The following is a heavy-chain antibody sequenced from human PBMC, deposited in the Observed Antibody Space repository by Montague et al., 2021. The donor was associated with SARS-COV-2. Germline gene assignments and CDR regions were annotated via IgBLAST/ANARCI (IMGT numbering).Heavy chain of an antibody. D-gene: IGHD2-21*02. CDR2: IYYSGST. CDR1: GGSISSYY. Sequence: SETLSLTCTVSGGSISSYYWSWIRQPPGKGLEWIGYIYYSGSTNYNPSLKSRVTISIDTSKNQFSLKLSSVTAADTAVYYCARPRPLRTPIVVVTVQLGGALDIWGQGTMVTVSS. CDR3: ARPRPLRTPIVVVTVQLGGALDI. J-gene: IGHJ3*02. V-gene: IGHV4-59*08.